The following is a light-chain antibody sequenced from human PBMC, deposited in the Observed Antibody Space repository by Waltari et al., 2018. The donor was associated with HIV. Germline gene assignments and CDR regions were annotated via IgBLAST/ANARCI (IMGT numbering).Light chain of an antibody. V-gene: IGLV2-11*01. CDR3: CSYAGTYTYV. J-gene: IGLJ1*01. CDR1: SSDVGDSNS. CDR2: DVS. Sequence: QSPLTQPRSVSGSPGQSVTISCPGTSSDVGDSNSVSLYQQHPGKAPKLMIYDVSKWPSGVPDRFSGSKSGNTASLTISGLQAEDEADYYCCSYAGTYTYVFGTGTKVTVL.